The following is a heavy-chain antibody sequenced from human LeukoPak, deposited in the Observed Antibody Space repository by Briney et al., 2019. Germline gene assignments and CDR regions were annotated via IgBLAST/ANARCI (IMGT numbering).Heavy chain of an antibody. CDR3: ARVSYYDSSGYDY. CDR1: GYTFTGSY. Sequence: ASVKVSCKASGYTFTGSYMHWVRQAPGQGLEWMGWINPNSGGTNYAQKFQGRVTMTRDTSISTAYMELSRLRSDDTAVYYCARVSYYDSSGYDYWGQGTLVTVSS. V-gene: IGHV1-2*02. CDR2: INPNSGGT. J-gene: IGHJ4*02. D-gene: IGHD3-22*01.